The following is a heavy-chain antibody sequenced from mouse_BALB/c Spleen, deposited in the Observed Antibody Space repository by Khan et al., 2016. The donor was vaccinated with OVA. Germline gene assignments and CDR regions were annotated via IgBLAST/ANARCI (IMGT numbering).Heavy chain of an antibody. CDR2: ISYSGST. CDR1: GYSITSDYA. J-gene: IGHJ2*01. CDR3: ARSYGNYLDY. Sequence: EVQLQESGPGLVKPSQSLSLTCTVTGYSITSDYAWNWIRQFPGNKLEWMGYISYSGSTSYNPSLKSRISITRDTSKNQFFLQLNSVTTEDTATYYCARSYGNYLDYWGQGTTLPVSS. V-gene: IGHV3-2*02. D-gene: IGHD2-1*01.